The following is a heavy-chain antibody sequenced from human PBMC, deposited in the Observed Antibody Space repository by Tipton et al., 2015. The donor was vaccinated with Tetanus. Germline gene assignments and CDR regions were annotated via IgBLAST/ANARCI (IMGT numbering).Heavy chain of an antibody. CDR2: ITFDGSTK. Sequence: SLRLSCAASGFTFTRYAMHWVRQAPGKGLEWVAVITFDGSTKYYADSVKGRFILSRDNSQNTLYLQMNSLKVEDTAVYYCAREDGGPTLDSFDSWGQGAQVIVSS. CDR3: AREDGGPTLDSFDS. D-gene: IGHD3-16*01. J-gene: IGHJ4*02. V-gene: IGHV3-30-3*01. CDR1: GFTFTRYA.